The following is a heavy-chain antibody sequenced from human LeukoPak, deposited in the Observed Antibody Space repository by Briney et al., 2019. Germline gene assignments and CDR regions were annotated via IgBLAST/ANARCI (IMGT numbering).Heavy chain of an antibody. D-gene: IGHD3-10*01. V-gene: IGHV1-69*05. CDR3: ARDGGSGSYYFDY. CDR1: GYTFTSYG. J-gene: IGHJ4*02. Sequence: SVKVSCKASGYTFTSYGISWVRQAPGQGLEWMGGIIPIFGTANYAQKFQGRVTITTDESTSTAYMELSSLRSEDTAVYYCARDGGSGSYYFDYWGQGTLVTVSS. CDR2: IIPIFGTA.